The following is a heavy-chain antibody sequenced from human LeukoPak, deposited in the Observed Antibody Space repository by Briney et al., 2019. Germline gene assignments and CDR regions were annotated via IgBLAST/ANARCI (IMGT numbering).Heavy chain of an antibody. CDR1: GGSISGTSFY. D-gene: IGHD4-11*01. CDR3: ARRPGDYSNFNWFGP. J-gene: IGHJ5*02. V-gene: IGHV4-39*02. CDR2: ISYSGST. Sequence: TPSETLSLTCTVSGGSISGTSFYWGWIRQPPGKGLEWVGSISYSGSTYYNPSLKSRVTISLDTSKNHFSLNLSSVTASDTAVYYRARRPGDYSNFNWFGPWGQGTLVTVSS.